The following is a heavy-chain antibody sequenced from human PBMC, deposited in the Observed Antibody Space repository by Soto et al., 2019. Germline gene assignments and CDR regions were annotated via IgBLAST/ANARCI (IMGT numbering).Heavy chain of an antibody. CDR1: GGSISSSSSS. D-gene: IGHD2-2*01. V-gene: IGHV4-39*01. J-gene: IGHJ6*03. CDR2: ISYSGST. Sequence: QLQLQESGPGLVKPSETLSLTCTVSGGSISSSSSSWGWIRQPPGKGLEWLGIISYSGSTYYSPSLQSRVTTSVDASKNLFSLKLSSVTAADTAVYYCARTYVTDVVVVPASKDYMDVWGKGTTVTVSS. CDR3: ARTYVTDVVVVPASKDYMDV.